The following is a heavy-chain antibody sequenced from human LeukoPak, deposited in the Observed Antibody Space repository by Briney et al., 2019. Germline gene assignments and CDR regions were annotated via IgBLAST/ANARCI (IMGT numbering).Heavy chain of an antibody. D-gene: IGHD2-2*01. J-gene: IGHJ4*02. CDR2: IYYSGST. Sequence: SETLSLTCTVSGGSISSSSYYWGWIRQPPGKGLEWIGSIYYSGSTYYNPSLKSRVTISVDTSKNQFSLKLSSVTAADTAVYYCARHCSSTSCSSHFDYWAREPWSPSPQ. CDR1: GGSISSSSYY. V-gene: IGHV4-39*01. CDR3: ARHCSSTSCSSHFDY.